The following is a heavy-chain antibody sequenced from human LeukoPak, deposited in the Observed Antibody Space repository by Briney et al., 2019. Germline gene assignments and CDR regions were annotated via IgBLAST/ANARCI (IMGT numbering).Heavy chain of an antibody. CDR1: GYTFTGYY. CDR2: INPNSGGT. Sequence: ASVKVSCKASGYTFTGYYMHWVRQAPGQGHEWMGWINPNSGGTNYAQKFQGRVTMTRDTSISTAYMELSRLRSDDTAVYYCARVVGYDSSGYPDYWGQGTLVTVSS. D-gene: IGHD3-22*01. J-gene: IGHJ4*02. CDR3: ARVVGYDSSGYPDY. V-gene: IGHV1-2*02.